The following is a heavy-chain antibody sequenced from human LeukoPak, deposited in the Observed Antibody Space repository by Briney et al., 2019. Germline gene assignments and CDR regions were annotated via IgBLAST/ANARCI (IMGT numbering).Heavy chain of an antibody. V-gene: IGHV3-21*01. CDR3: ARGMINYYGSGSYYHAPDY. Sequence: PGGSLRLSCAASGFTFSSYSMYWVRQAPGKGLEWVSSISSSSSYIYYADSVKGRFTISRDNAKNSLYLQMNSLRAEDTAVYYCARGMINYYGSGSYYHAPDYWGQGTLVTVSS. CDR1: GFTFSSYS. J-gene: IGHJ4*02. CDR2: ISSSSSYI. D-gene: IGHD3-10*01.